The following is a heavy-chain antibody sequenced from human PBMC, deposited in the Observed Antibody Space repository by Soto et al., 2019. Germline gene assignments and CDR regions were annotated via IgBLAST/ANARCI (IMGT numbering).Heavy chain of an antibody. Sequence: QVQLVQSGAEVKKPGASVKVSCKASGYTFTSYYMHWVRQAPGQGLEWMGIINPSGGSTSYAQKFRGRVTMTRDTSTSTVYMELSSLRSEDTAVYYCAMGGRLRFWDYYYMDVWGKGTTVTVSS. V-gene: IGHV1-46*03. CDR1: GYTFTSYY. D-gene: IGHD3-3*01. CDR2: INPSGGST. J-gene: IGHJ6*03. CDR3: AMGGRLRFWDYYYMDV.